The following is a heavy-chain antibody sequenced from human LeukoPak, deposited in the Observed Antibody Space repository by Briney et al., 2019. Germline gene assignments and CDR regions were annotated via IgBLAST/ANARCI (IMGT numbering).Heavy chain of an antibody. CDR2: ISGSGGST. J-gene: IGHJ4*02. V-gene: IGHV3-23*01. CDR3: AKVPYGSGSYYNSFFDY. D-gene: IGHD3-10*01. Sequence: GGSLRLSCAASGFTVSSNYMSWVRQAPGKGLEWVSAISGSGGSTYYADSVKGRFTISRDNSKNTLYLQMNSLRAEDTAVYYCAKVPYGSGSYYNSFFDYWGQGTLVTVSS. CDR1: GFTVSSNY.